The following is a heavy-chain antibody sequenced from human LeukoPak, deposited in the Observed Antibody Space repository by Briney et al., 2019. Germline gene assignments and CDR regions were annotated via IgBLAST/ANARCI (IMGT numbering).Heavy chain of an antibody. D-gene: IGHD3-22*01. J-gene: IGHJ4*02. Sequence: GGSLRLSCAASGFTFSNAWMSWFRQAPGKGLEWVGRIKSKTDGGTTDYAAPVKGRFTISRDDSKNTLYLQMNSLKTEDTAVYYCTTAHYYDSTFDYWGQGTLVTVSS. CDR2: IKSKTDGGTT. CDR1: GFTFSNAW. CDR3: TTAHYYDSTFDY. V-gene: IGHV3-15*01.